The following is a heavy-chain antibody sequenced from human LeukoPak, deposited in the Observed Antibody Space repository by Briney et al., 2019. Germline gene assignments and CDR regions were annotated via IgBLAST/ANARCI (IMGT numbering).Heavy chain of an antibody. CDR1: GFTFSSYS. V-gene: IGHV3-23*01. Sequence: GGSLRLSCAASGFTFSSYSMSWVRQAPGKGLELVSDISGSGGVTHYADSVKGRFTISRDNSKNTLYLQMNSLRAEDTAVYYCAKSVGWVKYYFDYWGQGTLVTVSS. J-gene: IGHJ4*02. D-gene: IGHD6-19*01. CDR2: ISGSGGVT. CDR3: AKSVGWVKYYFDY.